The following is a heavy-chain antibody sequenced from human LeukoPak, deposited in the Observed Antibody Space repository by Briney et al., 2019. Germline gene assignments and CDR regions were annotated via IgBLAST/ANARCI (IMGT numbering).Heavy chain of an antibody. J-gene: IGHJ4*02. CDR1: GNYW. Sequence: GGSLRLSCAASGNYWMHWVRQAPGKGLVWVSRINSDGSRTSYADSVKGRFTISKDNAKNTVYLQMNNLRAEDTAVYYCVSFYETYWGRGTLVTVSS. V-gene: IGHV3-74*01. CDR3: VSFYETY. D-gene: IGHD2-2*01. CDR2: INSDGSRT.